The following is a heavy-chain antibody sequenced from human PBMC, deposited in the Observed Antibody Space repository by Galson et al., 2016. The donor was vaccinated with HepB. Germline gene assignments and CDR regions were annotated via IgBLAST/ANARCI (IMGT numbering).Heavy chain of an antibody. CDR1: GYGFTAYF. Sequence: SVKVSCKASGYGFTAYFIHWVRQAPGQGLEWMGWINPNTGGTNYAQTFQGRVSMTRDTSINTAYMELNNLKSDDTAVYHCARDLNPSVLAGVWLDPWGPGTLVTVSS. D-gene: IGHD4/OR15-4a*01. CDR3: ARDLNPSVLAGVWLDP. V-gene: IGHV1-2*02. CDR2: INPNTGGT. J-gene: IGHJ5*02.